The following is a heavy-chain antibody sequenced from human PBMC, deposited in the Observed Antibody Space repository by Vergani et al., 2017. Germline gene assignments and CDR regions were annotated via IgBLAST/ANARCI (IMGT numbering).Heavy chain of an antibody. Sequence: QLQLQESGPGLVKASQTLSLTCTVSGGSVTNGNLHWGWIRQPAGRGPEWIGRIYASGTTDYNPSLKSRVTISVHTSKNQFSLELRSVTAADTATYYCASDHIAYGMDVWGQGTSVTVFS. CDR3: ASDHIAYGMDV. CDR2: IYASGTT. D-gene: IGHD2-21*01. CDR1: GGSVTNGNLH. V-gene: IGHV4-61*02. J-gene: IGHJ6*02.